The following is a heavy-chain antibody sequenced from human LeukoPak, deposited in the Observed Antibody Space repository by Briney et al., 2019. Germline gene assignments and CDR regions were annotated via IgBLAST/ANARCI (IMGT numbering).Heavy chain of an antibody. D-gene: IGHD2/OR15-2a*01. J-gene: IGHJ4*02. V-gene: IGHV5-51*01. Sequence: GESLQLSCKGSGPPFTNYWIGWVRQLPGKGLEFMGIIYPGDSDTRYSPSFQGQVTISVDKSINTAYLQWSSLKASDSAMYYCARAGYSNRWDGVDYWGQGTLVTVSS. CDR1: GPPFTNYW. CDR3: ARAGYSNRWDGVDY. CDR2: IYPGDSDT.